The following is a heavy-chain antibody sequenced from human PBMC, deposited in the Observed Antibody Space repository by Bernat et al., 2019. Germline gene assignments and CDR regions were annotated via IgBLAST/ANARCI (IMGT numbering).Heavy chain of an antibody. CDR3: ERLRITGTTRAFDI. Sequence: QVTLRESGPALVKPTQTLTLTCTFSGFSLSTSGMWVSWIRQPPGKALEWLARIDWDDDKYYSTSLKTMLTISNDNSKNQVVRTMTNMDPVDTATYCCERLRITGTTRAFDIWGQGTMVTVSS. CDR1: GFSLSTSGMW. J-gene: IGHJ3*02. D-gene: IGHD1-7*01. V-gene: IGHV2-70*15. CDR2: IDWDDDK.